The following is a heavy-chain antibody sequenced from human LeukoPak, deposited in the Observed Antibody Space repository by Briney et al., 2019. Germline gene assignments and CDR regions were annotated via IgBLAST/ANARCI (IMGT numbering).Heavy chain of an antibody. J-gene: IGHJ3*02. CDR3: ARGVVSSTDAFDI. D-gene: IGHD3-3*01. Sequence: GGSLRLSCAASGYTFSSYWMSWVRQAPGKGLEWVANIKQDGSEKYYVDSVKGRFTISRDNAKNSLYLQMNSLRAEDTAVYYCARGVVSSTDAFDIWGQGTTVTVSS. CDR1: GYTFSSYW. CDR2: IKQDGSEK. V-gene: IGHV3-7*01.